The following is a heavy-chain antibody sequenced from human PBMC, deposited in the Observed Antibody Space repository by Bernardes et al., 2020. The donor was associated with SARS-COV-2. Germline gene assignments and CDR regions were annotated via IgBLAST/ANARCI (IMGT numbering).Heavy chain of an antibody. D-gene: IGHD3-9*01. Sequence: GGSLRLSCAASGFTVSSNYMSWVRQAPGKGLEWVSVIYSGGSTYYADSVKGRFTISRDNSKNTLYLQMNSLRAEDTAVYYCASRSDILTGYVGGIYYYGMDVWGQGTTVTVSS. V-gene: IGHV3-53*01. CDR2: IYSGGST. J-gene: IGHJ6*02. CDR1: GFTVSSNY. CDR3: ASRSDILTGYVGGIYYYGMDV.